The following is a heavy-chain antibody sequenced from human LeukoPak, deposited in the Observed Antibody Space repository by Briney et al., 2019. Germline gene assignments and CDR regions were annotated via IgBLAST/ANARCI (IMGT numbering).Heavy chain of an antibody. V-gene: IGHV1-69*06. CDR1: GGTFSSYA. CDR3: QRTAYDILTGYYFDY. J-gene: IGHJ4*02. D-gene: IGHD3-9*01. CDR2: IIPIFGTA. Sequence: SVKVSCKASGGTFSSYAISWVRQATGQGLDWMGGIIPIFGTANYAQKFQGRVTITADKSTSTAYMELSSLRSEDTVLYYRQRTAYDILTGYYFDYWGQGTLVTVSS.